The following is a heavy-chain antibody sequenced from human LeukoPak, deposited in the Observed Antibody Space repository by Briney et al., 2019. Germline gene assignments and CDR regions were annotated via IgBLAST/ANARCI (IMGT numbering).Heavy chain of an antibody. CDR2: MNPNSGNT. D-gene: IGHD2-8*01. J-gene: IGHJ4*02. CDR1: GYSFTSYD. Sequence: SVKVSCKASGYSFTSYDVTWVRQAPGQGLERMGWMNPNSGNTAYAHKFQGRVTITSDTSITTAYMELSSLRSEDTAVYYCATSLFCSNGVCYTGGYYFDYWGQGTLVTVSS. CDR3: ATSLFCSNGVCYTGGYYFDY. V-gene: IGHV1-8*03.